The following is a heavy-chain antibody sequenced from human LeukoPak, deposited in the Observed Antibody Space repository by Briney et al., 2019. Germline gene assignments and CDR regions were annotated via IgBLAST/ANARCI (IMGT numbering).Heavy chain of an antibody. D-gene: IGHD2/OR15-2a*01. V-gene: IGHV3-23*01. CDR2: ITGGGGIV. CDR3: ARENIVVDY. Sequence: GGSRRLSCAVSGFTFSSYAMSWVRQAPGKGLECVSIITGGGGIVYYAGSVKGRFTISRDNSKNTVYLQMNSLRAEDTAVYYCARENIVVDYWGQGALVTVSS. CDR1: GFTFSSYA. J-gene: IGHJ4*02.